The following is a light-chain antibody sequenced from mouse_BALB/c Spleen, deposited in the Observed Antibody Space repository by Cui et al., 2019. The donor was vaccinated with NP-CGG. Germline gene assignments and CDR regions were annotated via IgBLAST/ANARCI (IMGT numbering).Light chain of an antibody. V-gene: IGLV1*01. CDR2: GTN. J-gene: IGLJ1*01. CDR3: ALWYSNHWV. Sequence: QAVVTQESGITTSPGETVTLTCHSSTGAVTTSNYANWVQEKPDHLFTGLIGGTNNRAPGVPARFSGSLIGDKAALTITGAQTEDEATYFCALWYSNHWVFGGGTKLTVL. CDR1: TGAVTTSNY.